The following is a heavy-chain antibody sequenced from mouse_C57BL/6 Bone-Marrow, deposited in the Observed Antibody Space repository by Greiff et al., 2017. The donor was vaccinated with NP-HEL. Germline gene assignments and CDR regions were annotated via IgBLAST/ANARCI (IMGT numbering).Heavy chain of an antibody. D-gene: IGHD1-1*01. CDR2: IWSGGST. CDR1: GFSLTSYG. V-gene: IGHV2-2*01. Sequence: QVQLQQSGPGLVQPSQSLSITCTVSGFSLTSYGVHWVRQSPGKGLEWLGVIWSGGSTDYNAAFISRLSISKDNSKSQVFFKMNSLQADDTAIYYCGYGSSYHWYFDVWGTGTTVTVSS. CDR3: GYGSSYHWYFDV. J-gene: IGHJ1*03.